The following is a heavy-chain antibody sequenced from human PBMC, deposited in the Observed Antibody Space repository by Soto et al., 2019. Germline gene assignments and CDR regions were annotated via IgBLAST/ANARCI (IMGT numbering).Heavy chain of an antibody. Sequence: PGESLKISCQRSGYSFSNFWSAGVRQLPGKGLEYMVIIYPGDCETRYSPSFHGKVTISSYRSVGTAYLHCSSLESSESPFFFFAPTTPNPPSLYQRGPGALVTVSS. V-gene: IGHV5-51*01. CDR2: IYPGDCET. D-gene: IGHD2-2*01. CDR1: GYSFSNFW. CDR3: APTTPNPPSLYQ. J-gene: IGHJ4*02.